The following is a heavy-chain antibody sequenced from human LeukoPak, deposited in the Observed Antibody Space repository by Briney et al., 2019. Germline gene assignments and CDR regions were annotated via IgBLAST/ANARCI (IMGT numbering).Heavy chain of an antibody. CDR1: GFTFSSYG. D-gene: IGHD3-22*01. J-gene: IGHJ4*02. Sequence: GRSLRLSCAASGFTFSSYGMRWVRQAPGKGLEWVAVISYDGSNKYYADSVKGRFTISRDNSKNTLYLQMNSLRAEDTAVYYCAKDHDSSGYYRYYFDYWGQGTLVTVSS. CDR2: ISYDGSNK. V-gene: IGHV3-30*18. CDR3: AKDHDSSGYYRYYFDY.